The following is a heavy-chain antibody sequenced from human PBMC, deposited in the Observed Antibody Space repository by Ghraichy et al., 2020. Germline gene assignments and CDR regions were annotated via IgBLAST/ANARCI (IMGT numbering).Heavy chain of an antibody. D-gene: IGHD3-9*01. CDR2: INPNSGGT. V-gene: IGHV1-2*06. CDR1: GYTFTDYY. Sequence: ASVKVSCKASGYTFTDYYMHWVRQAPGQGLEWMGRINPNSGGTNSAQKFQGRVTMTWATSISTAYMEVSSLTSADTAGYYCARASVDGYSYGLDVWGQGTSVTVSS. J-gene: IGHJ6*02. CDR3: ARASVDGYSYGLDV.